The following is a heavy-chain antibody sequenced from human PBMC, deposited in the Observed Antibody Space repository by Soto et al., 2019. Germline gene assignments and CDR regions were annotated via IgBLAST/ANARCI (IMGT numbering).Heavy chain of an antibody. CDR2: ITGGGSNT. CDR3: AKVKFYYGSGGNPHVGY. Sequence: PVGSLRLSCAASGFPFSSYVMSWFRQAPVNGLEWVSGITGGGSNTFYADSVKGRFTISRDNSKNTLYLQMDSLRVEDTAVYYCAKVKFYYGSGGNPHVGYWGQGTVVTVSS. CDR1: GFPFSSYV. J-gene: IGHJ4*02. D-gene: IGHD2-15*01. V-gene: IGHV3-23*01.